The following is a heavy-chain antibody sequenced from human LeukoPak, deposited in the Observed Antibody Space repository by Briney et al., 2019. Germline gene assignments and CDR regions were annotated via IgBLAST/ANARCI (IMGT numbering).Heavy chain of an antibody. CDR2: ISAYNGNT. Sequence: ASVKVSCKASGYTFSSYGINWVRQAPGQGLEWMGWISAYNGNTNYAQKLQGRVTMTTDTSTSTVYMQLRSLRSDDTAVYYCARLSLGDDYVWGSYRYPLHYWGQGTLVTVSS. V-gene: IGHV1-18*01. CDR3: ARLSLGDDYVWGSYRYPLHY. D-gene: IGHD3-16*02. J-gene: IGHJ4*02. CDR1: GYTFSSYG.